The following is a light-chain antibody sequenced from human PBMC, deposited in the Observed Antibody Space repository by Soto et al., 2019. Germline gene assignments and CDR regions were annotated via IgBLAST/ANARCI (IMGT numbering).Light chain of an antibody. V-gene: IGLV2-14*01. CDR3: SSYTSSSTRV. Sequence: QSALTQPASVSGSPGQSITISCTGTSSDVGGYNYVSWYQQHPGKAPKLMIYEVRNRPSGVSNRFSGSKSGNTASLTISGLQAEDEADYYWSSYTSSSTRVFGGGTKLTVL. CDR2: EVR. J-gene: IGLJ3*02. CDR1: SSDVGGYNY.